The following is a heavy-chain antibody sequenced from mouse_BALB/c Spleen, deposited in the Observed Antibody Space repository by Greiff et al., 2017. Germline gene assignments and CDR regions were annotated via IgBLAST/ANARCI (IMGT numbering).Heavy chain of an antibody. D-gene: IGHD2-12*01. CDR3: ARVPTTFAY. Sequence: EVKLQESGPGLVKPSQSLSLTCSVTGYSITSGYYWNWIRQFPGNKLEWMGYISYDGSNNYNPSLKNRISITRDTSKNQFFLKLNSVTTEDTATYYCARVPTTFAYWGQGTLVTVSA. V-gene: IGHV3-6*02. CDR2: ISYDGSN. J-gene: IGHJ3*01. CDR1: GYSITSGYY.